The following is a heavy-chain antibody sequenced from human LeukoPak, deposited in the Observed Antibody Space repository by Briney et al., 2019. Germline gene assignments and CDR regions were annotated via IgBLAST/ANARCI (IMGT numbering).Heavy chain of an antibody. J-gene: IGHJ4*02. V-gene: IGHV3-21*01. CDR2: ISSSSSYI. CDR1: GFTFSSYS. Sequence: GGSLRLSCAASGFTFSSYSMNWVRQAPGKGLEWVSSISSSSSYIYYADSVKGRFTISRDNAKNSLYLQMNGLRAEDTAVYYCARKLELLGLDYWGQGTLVTVSS. CDR3: ARKLELLGLDY. D-gene: IGHD1-7*01.